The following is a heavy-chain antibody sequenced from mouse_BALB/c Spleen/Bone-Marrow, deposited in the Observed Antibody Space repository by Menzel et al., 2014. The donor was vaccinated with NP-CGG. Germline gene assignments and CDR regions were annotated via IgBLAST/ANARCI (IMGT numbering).Heavy chain of an antibody. CDR3: ARKYGKGGDY. D-gene: IGHD2-10*02. J-gene: IGHJ2*01. CDR2: IDPSDSET. Sequence: QVQLQQSGAELVRPGASVKLSCKASGYTFTGYWMNWVKQRPGQGREWIRRIDPSDSETHYNQMFKDKATLSVDKSSSTAYMQLSSLTSDDSAVYYCARKYGKGGDYWGQGTTLTVSS. V-gene: IGHV1-61*01. CDR1: GYTFTGYW.